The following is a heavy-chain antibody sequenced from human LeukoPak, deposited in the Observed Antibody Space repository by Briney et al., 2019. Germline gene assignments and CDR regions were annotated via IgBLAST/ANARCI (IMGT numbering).Heavy chain of an antibody. V-gene: IGHV4-61*09. J-gene: IGHJ5*02. D-gene: IGHD3-16*01. CDR3: ARERGSPGRFDP. CDR1: GGSISSGSYY. Sequence: ASQTLSLICTVSGGSISSGSYYWSWIRQPAGKGLEWIGHIYTSGSTNYNPSLKSRVTISVDTSKNQFSLKLSSVTAADTAVYYCARERGSPGRFDPWGQGTLVTVSS. CDR2: IYTSGST.